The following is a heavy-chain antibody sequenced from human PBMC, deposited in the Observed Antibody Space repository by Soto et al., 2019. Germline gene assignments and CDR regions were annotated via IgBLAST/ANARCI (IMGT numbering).Heavy chain of an antibody. J-gene: IGHJ5*02. CDR3: AKDIEDYYGSGSYYPRGGFWFDP. V-gene: IGHV3-9*01. D-gene: IGHD3-10*01. CDR1: GFTFDDYA. CDR2: ISWNSGSI. Sequence: GGSLRLSCAASGFTFDDYAMHWVRQAPGKGLEWVSGISWNSGSIGYADSVKGRFTISRDNAKNSLYLQMNSLRAEDTALYYCAKDIEDYYGSGSYYPRGGFWFDPWGQRTLVTVSS.